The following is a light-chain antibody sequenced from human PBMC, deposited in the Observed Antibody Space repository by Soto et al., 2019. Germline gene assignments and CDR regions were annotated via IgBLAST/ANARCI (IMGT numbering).Light chain of an antibody. CDR1: QSVSGY. V-gene: IGKV3-20*01. CDR3: QQYGISPRT. CDR2: GVY. Sequence: ERVLTQSPASPSLSPGGRANLSRRASQSVSGYLAWYQQKPGQAPRLLIYGVYTRATGIPDRFSGSGSGTDFTLTISRLEPEDFAVYYCQQYGISPRTFGQGTKVDIK. J-gene: IGKJ1*01.